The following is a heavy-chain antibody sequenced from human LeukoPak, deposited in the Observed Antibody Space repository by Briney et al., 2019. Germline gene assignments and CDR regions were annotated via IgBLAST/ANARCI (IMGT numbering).Heavy chain of an antibody. D-gene: IGHD3-22*01. CDR2: IYYSGST. J-gene: IGHJ4*02. Sequence: PSETLSLTCTVSGGSISSYYWSWIRQPPGKGLEWIGYIYYSGSTNYNPSLKSRVTISVDTSKNQFSLKLSSVTAADTAVYYCARGHYDSSGYYPPHSDYWGQGTLVTVSS. CDR3: ARGHYDSSGYYPPHSDY. CDR1: GGSISSYY. V-gene: IGHV4-59*12.